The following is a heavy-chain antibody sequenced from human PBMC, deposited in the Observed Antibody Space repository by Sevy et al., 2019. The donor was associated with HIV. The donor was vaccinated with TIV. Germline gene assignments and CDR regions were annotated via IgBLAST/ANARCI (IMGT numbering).Heavy chain of an antibody. CDR3: ARDKDYSNYLPDY. V-gene: IGHV3-33*01. CDR1: GFTFSSHG. D-gene: IGHD4-4*01. Sequence: RGSLRLSCAASGFTFSSHGMHWVRQAPGKGLEWVAVIWYDGSNKYYADSVKGRFTISRDNSKSTLFLQINSLRAEDTAVYFCARDKDYSNYLPDYWGQGTLVTVSS. J-gene: IGHJ4*02. CDR2: IWYDGSNK.